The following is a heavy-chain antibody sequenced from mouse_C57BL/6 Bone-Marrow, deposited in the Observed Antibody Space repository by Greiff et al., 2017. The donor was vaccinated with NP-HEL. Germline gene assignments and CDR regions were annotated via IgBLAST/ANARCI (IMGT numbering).Heavy chain of an antibody. Sequence: EVQRVESGGGLVQPGGSMKLSCVASGFTFSNYWMNWVRQSPEKGLEWVAQIRLKSDNYATHYAESVKGRFTISRDDSKSSVYLEMNNLRAEDTGIYYCPVWKFAYWGQGTLVTVSA. V-gene: IGHV6-3*01. D-gene: IGHD2-10*02. CDR3: PVWKFAY. CDR2: IRLKSDNYAT. J-gene: IGHJ3*01. CDR1: GFTFSNYW.